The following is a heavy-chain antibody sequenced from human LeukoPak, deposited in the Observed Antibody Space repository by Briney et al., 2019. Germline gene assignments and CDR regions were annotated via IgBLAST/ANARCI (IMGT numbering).Heavy chain of an antibody. D-gene: IGHD2-2*03. CDR2: INSDGSWT. CDR3: ARVDDLDAFDI. Sequence: GGSLRLSCAASGTYWMHWVRQAPGKGLVWVSHINSDGSWTGYADSVKGRFTISKDNSKNTLFLQINSLRPEDTAVYYCARVDDLDAFDIWGQGTLVAVSS. CDR1: GTYW. J-gene: IGHJ3*02. V-gene: IGHV3-74*01.